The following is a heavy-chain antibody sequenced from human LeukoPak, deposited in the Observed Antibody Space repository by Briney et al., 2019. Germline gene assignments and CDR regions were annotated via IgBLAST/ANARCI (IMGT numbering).Heavy chain of an antibody. CDR2: VNPNSGDT. CDR1: GYTFNAYY. D-gene: IGHD6-19*01. J-gene: IGHJ4*02. V-gene: IGHV1-2*02. Sequence: ASVKVSCKASGYTFNAYYMNWVRQAPGQGLEWMGWVNPNSGDTNYAQTFHGRVTMTRDTSISTVYMELSGLTYDDTAVYYCASDRPHNDGWYEGRDYWGQGTLVTVSS. CDR3: ASDRPHNDGWYEGRDY.